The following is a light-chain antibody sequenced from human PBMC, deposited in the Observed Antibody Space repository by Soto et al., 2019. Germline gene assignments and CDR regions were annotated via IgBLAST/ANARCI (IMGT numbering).Light chain of an antibody. CDR3: QSYDSSLSGWV. V-gene: IGLV1-40*01. Sequence: QSVLTQPPSVSGAPGQRVTISCTGSSSNIGAGYDVHWYQQLPGTAPKLLIYGNSNRPSGVPDRCSGSKSGTSASLAITGLRAEDDAEYYCQSYDSSLSGWVFGGGTKLTVL. CDR1: SSNIGAGYD. J-gene: IGLJ3*02. CDR2: GNS.